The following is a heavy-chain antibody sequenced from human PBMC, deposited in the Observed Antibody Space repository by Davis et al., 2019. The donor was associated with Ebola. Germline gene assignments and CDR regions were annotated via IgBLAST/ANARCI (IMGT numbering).Heavy chain of an antibody. D-gene: IGHD5-24*01. CDR2: IFPGDSDT. J-gene: IGHJ4*02. V-gene: IGHV5-51*01. CDR3: ARGTNGYNPGGYFDS. Sequence: GESLKISCQASGYSFTSYWIVWVRQMPGKCLECMGIIFPGDSDTRYSPSFQGQVTISADKSISTAYLQWSSLKASDTAIYYCARGTNGYNPGGYFDSWGQGTLVTVSS. CDR1: GYSFTSYW.